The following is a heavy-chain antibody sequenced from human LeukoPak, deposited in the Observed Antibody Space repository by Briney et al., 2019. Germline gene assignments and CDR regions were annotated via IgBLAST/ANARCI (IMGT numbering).Heavy chain of an antibody. J-gene: IGHJ4*02. CDR1: GFTVSSYA. V-gene: IGHV3-23*01. CDR2: IRGSGGST. Sequence: GGSLRLSCAASGFTVSSYAMSWVRQAPGKGLEWVSAIRGSGGSTYDADPVKGRFTISRDNSKNTLYLQMNSLRAEDTAVYYCAKDHTDYGDYVFDYWGQGTLVTVSS. CDR3: AKDHTDYGDYVFDY. D-gene: IGHD4-17*01.